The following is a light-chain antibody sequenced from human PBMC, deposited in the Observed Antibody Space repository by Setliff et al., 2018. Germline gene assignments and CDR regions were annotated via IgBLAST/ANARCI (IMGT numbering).Light chain of an antibody. Sequence: DIVMTQSPDSLAVSLGERATLNCKSSRNILYSSNNDNYLAWYQQKPGQPPKLLIYWASTRESGVPDRFSGSGSGTDFTLTISSLQAEDVAVYYCQQYYSTPLTFGQGT. CDR1: RNILYSSNNDNY. CDR3: QQYYSTPLT. J-gene: IGKJ1*01. CDR2: WAS. V-gene: IGKV4-1*01.